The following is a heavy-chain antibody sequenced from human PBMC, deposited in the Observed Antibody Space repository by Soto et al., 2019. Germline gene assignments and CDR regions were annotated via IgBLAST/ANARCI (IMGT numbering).Heavy chain of an antibody. CDR1: GFTFSSYG. D-gene: IGHD3-16*01. V-gene: IGHV3-30*03. CDR2: ISYDGSNK. Sequence: QVQLVESGGGVVQPGRSLRLSCAASGFTFSSYGMHWVRQAPGKGLEWVAVISYDGSNKYYADSVKGRFTISRDYSKNTLGLQMNRLRPEDTAVCYCARDLGDGGRGAFGIWGQGTMVTVSS. J-gene: IGHJ3*02. CDR3: ARDLGDGGRGAFGI.